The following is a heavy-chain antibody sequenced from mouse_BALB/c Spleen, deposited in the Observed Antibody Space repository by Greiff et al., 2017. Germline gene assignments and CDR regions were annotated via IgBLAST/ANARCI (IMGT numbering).Heavy chain of an antibody. CDR3: AKGSSYDWFAY. CDR1: GFNFTDYY. J-gene: IGHJ3*01. Sequence: EVQLQESGAELVRPGALVKLSCKASGFNFTDYYMHWVKQRPEQGLEWIGWIDPENGNTIYDPKFQGKASITADTSSNTAYLQLSSLTSEDTAVYYCAKGSSYDWFAYWGQGTLVTVSA. V-gene: IGHV14-1*02. CDR2: IDPENGNT. D-gene: IGHD1-1*01.